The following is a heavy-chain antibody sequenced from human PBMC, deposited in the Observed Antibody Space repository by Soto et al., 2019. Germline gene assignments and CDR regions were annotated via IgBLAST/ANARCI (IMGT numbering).Heavy chain of an antibody. D-gene: IGHD6-13*01. CDR3: ARPGSFTSSSWYYFDY. CDR2: IYPGDSDT. CDR1: GYSLTSYW. V-gene: IGHV5-51*01. Sequence: PGESLKISCKGSGYSLTSYWIGWVRQMPGKGLEWMGIIYPGDSDTRYSPSFQGQVTISADKSISTAYLQWSSLKASDTAMYYCARPGSFTSSSWYYFDYWGQGTLVTVSS. J-gene: IGHJ4*02.